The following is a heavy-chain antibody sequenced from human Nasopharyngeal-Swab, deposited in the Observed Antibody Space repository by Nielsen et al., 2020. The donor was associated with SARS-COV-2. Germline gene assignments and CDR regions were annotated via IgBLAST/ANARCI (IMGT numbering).Heavy chain of an antibody. Sequence: SDTLSLTCAVYGGSFSAYYWGWIRQLPGKGLDWIAEINHSGSTNYHPSLKSRVTLSVDTSMNQFSLELSSVTAADTAVYYCARGLSGIVPAPILGLGPYYSYYYMDVWGKGTTVTVSS. CDR1: GGSFSAYY. V-gene: IGHV4-34*01. J-gene: IGHJ6*03. CDR3: ARGLSGIVPAPILGLGPYYSYYYMDV. D-gene: IGHD2-2*01. CDR2: INHSGST.